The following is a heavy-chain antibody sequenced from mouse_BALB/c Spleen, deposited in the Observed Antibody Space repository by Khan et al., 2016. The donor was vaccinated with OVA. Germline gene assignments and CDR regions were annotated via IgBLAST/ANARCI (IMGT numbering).Heavy chain of an antibody. D-gene: IGHD2-14*01. CDR2: INPRSSYT. V-gene: IGHV1-4*01. Sequence: QVQLNESGAELARPGASVKMSCKASGYTFTSNTMHWVNQRPGQGLEWIGYINPRSSYTNYNQKFKDKATLTADKSSSTAYMQLSSLTFEDSAVYYSARRTRRYGMEYWGQGTSVTVSS. CDR1: GYTFTSNT. J-gene: IGHJ4*01. CDR3: ARRTRRYGMEY.